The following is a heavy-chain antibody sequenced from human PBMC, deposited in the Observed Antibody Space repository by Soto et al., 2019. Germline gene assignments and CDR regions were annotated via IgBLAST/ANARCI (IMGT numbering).Heavy chain of an antibody. CDR1: GFTFSNYW. J-gene: IGHJ5*02. Sequence: SGGSLRLSCAASGFTFSNYWMNWVRQVPGKGLVWVSRINGNGNVTTYTDSVKGRFTISRDNAKSTLYLQMNSLRVEDTAVYYCARTGYCNSTKCYNWFDPWGQGTLVTVSS. V-gene: IGHV3-74*01. CDR3: ARTGYCNSTKCYNWFDP. D-gene: IGHD2-2*01. CDR2: INGNGNVT.